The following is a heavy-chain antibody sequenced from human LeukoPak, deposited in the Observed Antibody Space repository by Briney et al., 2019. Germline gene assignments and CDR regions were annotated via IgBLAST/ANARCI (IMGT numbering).Heavy chain of an antibody. D-gene: IGHD2-8*01. Sequence: SSETLSLTCTVSGGSISSSSYYWGWIRQPPGKGLEWIGSIYYSGSTYYNPSLASRVTISVDTSKSQFSLKLTSVTAADTAVYYCARVMLPDYYYGIDVWGQGTTVTVSS. CDR2: IYYSGST. CDR1: GGSISSSSYY. J-gene: IGHJ6*02. V-gene: IGHV4-39*07. CDR3: ARVMLPDYYYGIDV.